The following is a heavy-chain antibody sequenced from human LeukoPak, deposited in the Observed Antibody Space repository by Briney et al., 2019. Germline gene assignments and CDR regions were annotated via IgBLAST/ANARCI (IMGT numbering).Heavy chain of an antibody. CDR3: ARLINYYGSGSYVDY. CDR2: IYPGDSDT. CDR1: GYSFTSYW. D-gene: IGHD3-10*01. V-gene: IGHV5-51*01. Sequence: GESLKISCKGSGYSFTSYWIGWVRQMPGKGLEWMGIIYPGDSDTRYSPSFQGQITISADKSISTAYLQWSSVKASDSAMYYCARLINYYGSGSYVDYWGEGTLVSVSS. J-gene: IGHJ4*02.